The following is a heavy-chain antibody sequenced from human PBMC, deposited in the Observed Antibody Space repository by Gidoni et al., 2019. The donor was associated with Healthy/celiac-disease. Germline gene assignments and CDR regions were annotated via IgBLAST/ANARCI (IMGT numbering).Heavy chain of an antibody. Sequence: QVQLVQSGAEVKKPGASVKVSCKASGYTFTGYYMHWVRQAPGQGLEWMGWINPNSGGTNYAQKFQGRVTMTRDTSISTAYMELSRLRSDDTAVYYCARDDLSPTNTVLVVPAAMTGDYWGQGTLVTVSS. J-gene: IGHJ4*02. CDR2: INPNSGGT. D-gene: IGHD2-2*01. CDR3: ARDDLSPTNTVLVVPAAMTGDY. V-gene: IGHV1-2*02. CDR1: GYTFTGYY.